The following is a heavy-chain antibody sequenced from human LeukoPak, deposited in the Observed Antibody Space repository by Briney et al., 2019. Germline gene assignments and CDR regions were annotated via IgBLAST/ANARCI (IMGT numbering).Heavy chain of an antibody. D-gene: IGHD3-10*01. V-gene: IGHV3-30*03. J-gene: IGHJ6*04. CDR3: VRDRAPWGGALGGAKGMDV. Sequence: QTGGSLRLSCAASGFTFSSYGMHWVRQAPGKGLEWAAVISYEGSVTYYADSVKGRFTISRDNSKNTLDLQMNSLRVEDTAVYYCVRDRAPWGGALGGAKGMDVWGEGTTVTVSS. CDR2: ISYEGSVT. CDR1: GFTFSSYG.